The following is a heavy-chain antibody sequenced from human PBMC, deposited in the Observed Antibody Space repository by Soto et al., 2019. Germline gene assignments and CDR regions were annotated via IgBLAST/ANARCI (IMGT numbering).Heavy chain of an antibody. Sequence: GASVKVSCKASGGTFSSYAISWVRQAPGQGLEWMGGIIPTFGTANYAQKFQGRVTITADESTSTAYMELSSLRSEDTAVYYCARGQWQTNPTFDYWGQGTLVTVSS. J-gene: IGHJ4*02. CDR3: ARGQWQTNPTFDY. V-gene: IGHV1-69*13. CDR2: IIPTFGTA. D-gene: IGHD6-19*01. CDR1: GGTFSSYA.